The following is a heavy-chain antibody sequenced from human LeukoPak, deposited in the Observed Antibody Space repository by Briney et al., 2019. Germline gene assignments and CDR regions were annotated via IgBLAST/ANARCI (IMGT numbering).Heavy chain of an antibody. V-gene: IGHV1-69*13. CDR3: ARDPIAYCGADCYSD. D-gene: IGHD2-21*02. Sequence: SVEVSCKASGGTFSSYAISWVRQAPGQGLEWMGGIIPIFGTANYAQKFQGRVTITADESTSTAYMELSSLRSEDTAVYYCARDPIAYCGADCYSDWGQGTLVTVSS. CDR1: GGTFSSYA. J-gene: IGHJ4*02. CDR2: IIPIFGTA.